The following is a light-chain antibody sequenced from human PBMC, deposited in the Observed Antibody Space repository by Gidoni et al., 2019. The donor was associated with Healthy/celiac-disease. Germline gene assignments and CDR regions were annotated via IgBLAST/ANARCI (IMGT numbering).Light chain of an antibody. Sequence: SELTQDPAVSVALGQTVRTTCQGDSLRSYYASWYQQKPGQAPVLVIHGKNNRPSGIPDRFSGSSSGNTASLTITGAQAEDEADYCCNSRDSSGNIWVFGTGTKVTVL. J-gene: IGLJ1*01. V-gene: IGLV3-19*01. CDR1: SLRSYY. CDR3: NSRDSSGNIWV. CDR2: GKN.